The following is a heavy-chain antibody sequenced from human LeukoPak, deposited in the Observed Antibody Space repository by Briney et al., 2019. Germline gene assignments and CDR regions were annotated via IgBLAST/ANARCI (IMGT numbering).Heavy chain of an antibody. V-gene: IGHV3-74*01. Sequence: GGSLRLSWEASGITLGNTGMHWVGKGQGKGLVWISRINSDGGGAIYADSVKGRFTVSRDNAKNTLYLQMNSLRAEDTAVYYCARDVPHNWFDTWGQGTLVTVSS. CDR1: GITLGNTG. CDR3: ARDVPHNWFDT. CDR2: INSDGGGA. J-gene: IGHJ5*02.